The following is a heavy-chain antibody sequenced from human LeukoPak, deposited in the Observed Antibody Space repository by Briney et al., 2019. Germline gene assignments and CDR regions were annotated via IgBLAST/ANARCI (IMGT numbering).Heavy chain of an antibody. CDR3: ARPASRVFAY. CDR2: IKQDGSEK. CDR1: GFTFSNHW. Sequence: PGGSLRLSCAVSGFTFSNHWMTWVRQAPGKGLEWVANIKQDGSEKYYVDSVKGRFTISRDSAKNSLYLQMNSLRVEDTAVYYCARPASRVFAYWGQGTLVTVSS. V-gene: IGHV3-7*01. J-gene: IGHJ4*02.